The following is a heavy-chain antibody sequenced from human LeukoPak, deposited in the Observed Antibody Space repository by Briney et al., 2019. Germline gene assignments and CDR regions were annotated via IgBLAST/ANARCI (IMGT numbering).Heavy chain of an antibody. D-gene: IGHD2-21*01. Sequence: GGTLRLSCAASGFTFSSFAMSWIRQAPGKGLEWVSSIDKIGVGTYYADSVRGRFTISRDNSKNTLFLQMNSLRAEDSAVYYCAKDYVVGSIDYWGQGTLVTVSS. CDR1: GFTFSSFA. V-gene: IGHV3-23*01. CDR2: IDKIGVGT. J-gene: IGHJ4*02. CDR3: AKDYVVGSIDY.